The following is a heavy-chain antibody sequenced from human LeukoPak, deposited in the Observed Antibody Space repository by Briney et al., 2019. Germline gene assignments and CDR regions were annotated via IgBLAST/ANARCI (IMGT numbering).Heavy chain of an antibody. CDR2: IYYSGST. CDR1: GGSISSYY. V-gene: IGHV4-59*08. CDR3: ARHGREVTYDP. D-gene: IGHD2-21*02. J-gene: IGHJ5*02. Sequence: SETLSLTCTVSGGSISSYYWSWIRQPPGKGLEWIGYIYYSGSTNYNPSLKSRVTISVDTSKNQFSLKLSSVTAADTAVYYCARHGREVTYDPWGQGTLVTVSS.